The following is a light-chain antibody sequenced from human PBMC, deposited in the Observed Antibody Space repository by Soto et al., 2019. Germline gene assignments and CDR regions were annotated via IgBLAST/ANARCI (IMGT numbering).Light chain of an antibody. CDR1: SSDVGSYNR. CDR2: EVS. J-gene: IGLJ2*01. Sequence: QSALTQPPSVSGSPGQSVTISCTGASSDVGSYNRVSWYQQPPGTAPKLMIYEVSNRPSGVPDRFSGSKSGNTASLTISGLHAEDEADYYCSSYTSSNTLVVFGGGTKPPS. V-gene: IGLV2-18*02. CDR3: SSYTSSNTLVV.